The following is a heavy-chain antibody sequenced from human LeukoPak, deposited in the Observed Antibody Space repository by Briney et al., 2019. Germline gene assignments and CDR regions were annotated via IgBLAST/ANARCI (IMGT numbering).Heavy chain of an antibody. CDR3: ARRPSGIMMGAYFDY. J-gene: IGHJ4*02. V-gene: IGHV4-61*05. Sequence: SETLSLTCSVSGGSIISSPYYWGWIRQPPGKGLQWIGYIYYSGSTNYNPSLKSRVTISVDTSKNQFSLKLSSVIAADTAVYYCARRPSGIMMGAYFDYWGQGTLVTVSS. CDR1: GGSIISSPYY. D-gene: IGHD3-16*01. CDR2: IYYSGST.